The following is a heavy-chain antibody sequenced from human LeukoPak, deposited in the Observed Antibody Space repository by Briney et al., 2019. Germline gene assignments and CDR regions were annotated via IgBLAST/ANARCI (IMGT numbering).Heavy chain of an antibody. Sequence: GGSLRLSCAASGFTFSSYSMNWVRQAPGKELEWVSSISSSSSYIYYADSVKGRSTISRDNAKNSLYLQMNSLRAEDTAVYYCARRLSMGAFDIWGQGTMVTVSS. CDR3: ARRLSMGAFDI. V-gene: IGHV3-21*01. J-gene: IGHJ3*02. CDR2: ISSSSSYI. CDR1: GFTFSSYS. D-gene: IGHD2-8*01.